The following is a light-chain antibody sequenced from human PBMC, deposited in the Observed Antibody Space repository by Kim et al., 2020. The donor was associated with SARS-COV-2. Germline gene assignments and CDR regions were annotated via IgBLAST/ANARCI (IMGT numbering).Light chain of an antibody. J-gene: IGLJ1*01. CDR2: QDS. CDR1: KLGDKY. Sequence: GAPGQTASITCSGDKLGDKYACWYQQKPGQSPVLVIYQDSKRPSGIPERFSGSNSGNTATLTISGTQAMDEADYYCQAWDSSTVVFGTGTKVTVL. CDR3: QAWDSSTVV. V-gene: IGLV3-1*01.